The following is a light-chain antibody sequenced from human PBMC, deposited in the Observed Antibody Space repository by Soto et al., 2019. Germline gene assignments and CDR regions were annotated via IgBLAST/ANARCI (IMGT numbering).Light chain of an antibody. CDR2: EVS. V-gene: IGLV2-14*01. J-gene: IGLJ2*01. CDR3: SSYTFSSTLV. Sequence: QSALTQPASVSGSPGQSITISCTGTNSDVGVYNYVSWYQPHPGKAPNLMIYEVSNRPSGVSNRFSGSKSGNTASLTISGLQAEDEDDYYCSSYTFSSTLVFGGGTKLTVL. CDR1: NSDVGVYNY.